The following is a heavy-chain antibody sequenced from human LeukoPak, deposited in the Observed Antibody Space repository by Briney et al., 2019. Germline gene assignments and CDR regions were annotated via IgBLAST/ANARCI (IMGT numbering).Heavy chain of an antibody. Sequence: KPSETLSLTCTVSGGSISSYYWSWIRQPPGKGLEWIGEINHSGSTNYNPSLKSRVTISVDTSKNQFSLKLSSVTAADTAVYYCARAKRREYSSSFVDYWGQGTLVTVSS. CDR2: INHSGST. CDR1: GGSISSYY. D-gene: IGHD6-6*01. CDR3: ARAKRREYSSSFVDY. V-gene: IGHV4-34*01. J-gene: IGHJ4*02.